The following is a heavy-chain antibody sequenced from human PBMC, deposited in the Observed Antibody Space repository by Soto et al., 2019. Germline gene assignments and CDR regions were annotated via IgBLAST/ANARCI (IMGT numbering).Heavy chain of an antibody. J-gene: IGHJ3*02. CDR1: GFTFSDHY. V-gene: IGHV3-72*01. D-gene: IGHD2-8*01. CDR3: ARTYTPYCTNCVCYAFDI. Sequence: EVQLVESGGGLVQPGGSLRLSCAASGFTFSDHYMDWVRQAPGKGLEWVGRTRKKANSYTTEYAASVKGRFTISRDDSKNSLYLQMSSLKTENTAVYYCARTYTPYCTNCVCYAFDIWGQGTMVTVSS. CDR2: TRKKANSYTT.